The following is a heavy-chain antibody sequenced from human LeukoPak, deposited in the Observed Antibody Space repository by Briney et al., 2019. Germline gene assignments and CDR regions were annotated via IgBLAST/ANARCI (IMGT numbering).Heavy chain of an antibody. CDR1: GGSISSYY. CDR3: AREVHSGYDFDY. J-gene: IGHJ4*02. V-gene: IGHV4-59*06. CDR2: IYYSGST. Sequence: SETLSLTCTVSGGSISSYYWSWIRQHPGKGLEWIGYIYYSGSTYYNPSLKSRVTISVDTSKNQFSLKLSSVTAADTAVYYCAREVHSGYDFDYWGQGTLVTVSS. D-gene: IGHD5-12*01.